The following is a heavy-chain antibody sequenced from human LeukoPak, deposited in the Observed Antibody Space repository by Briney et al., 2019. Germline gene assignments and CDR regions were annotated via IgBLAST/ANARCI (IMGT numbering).Heavy chain of an antibody. J-gene: IGHJ4*02. CDR2: ISGSGGST. CDR1: GFTVSSNY. Sequence: PGGSLRLSCAASGFTVSSNYMSWVRQAPGKGLEWVSAISGSGGSTYYADSVKGRFTISRDNSKNTLYLQMNSLRAEDTAVYYCAKVPPVRYQLLPDWGQGTLVTVSS. CDR3: AKVPPVRYQLLPD. V-gene: IGHV3-23*01. D-gene: IGHD2-2*01.